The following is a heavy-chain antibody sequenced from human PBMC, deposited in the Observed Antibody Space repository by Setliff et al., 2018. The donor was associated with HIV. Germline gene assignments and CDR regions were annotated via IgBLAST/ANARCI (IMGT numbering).Heavy chain of an antibody. CDR1: GFTFSFHA. CDR3: ARDWLDYGILDH. D-gene: IGHD2-15*01. J-gene: IGHJ4*02. V-gene: IGHV3-23*01. Sequence: GGSLRLSCAASGFTFSFHAMTWVRQAPGKGLEWVSGISGSGDSTYYAESVKGRFTISRDNSKNTMFLQMNNLRAEDTAFYYCARDWLDYGILDHWGQGTLVTVSS. CDR2: ISGSGDST.